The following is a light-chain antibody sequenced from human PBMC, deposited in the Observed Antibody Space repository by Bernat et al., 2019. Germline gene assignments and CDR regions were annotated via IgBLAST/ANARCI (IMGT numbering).Light chain of an antibody. CDR2: DVA. Sequence: QSALTQPASVSGSPGQSIAISCTGTGSDVGSFELVSWYQRYPGEAPKLIIYDVAKRPSGVSDRFSGAKSGNTASLTISGLQAEDEADYYCSSYTSTNTLFVFGAGTEVTVL. CDR1: GSDVGSFEL. V-gene: IGLV2-14*02. CDR3: SSYTSTNTLFV. J-gene: IGLJ1*01.